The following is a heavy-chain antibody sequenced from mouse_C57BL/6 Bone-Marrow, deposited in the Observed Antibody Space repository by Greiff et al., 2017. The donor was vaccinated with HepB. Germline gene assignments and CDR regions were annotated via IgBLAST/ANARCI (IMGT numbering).Heavy chain of an antibody. Sequence: VQLKESGPELVKPGASVKMSCQASGYTLTSYVMHWVQQKPGQGLEWIGYINPYNDGTNYNEKFKGKATLTSDKSSSTAYMELIIVTSEDSAVYYCARGVYRYDMRARDYWGQGTSVTVSS. CDR1: GYTLTSYV. CDR2: INPYNDGT. CDR3: ARGVYRYDMRARDY. J-gene: IGHJ4*01. V-gene: IGHV1-14*01. D-gene: IGHD2-14*01.